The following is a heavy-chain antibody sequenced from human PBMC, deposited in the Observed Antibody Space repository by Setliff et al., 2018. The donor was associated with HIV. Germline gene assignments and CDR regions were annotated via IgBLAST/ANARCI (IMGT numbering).Heavy chain of an antibody. Sequence: TLSLTCTVSGGSISSGSNYWSWIRQPAGKGLEWIGHIYTSGSTNYNPSLKSRVTISADTSKNQFSLKLSSVTAADTAVYYCARGLGGWSVFDPWGQGTLVTVSS. J-gene: IGHJ5*02. CDR3: ARGLGGWSVFDP. CDR1: GGSISSGSNY. CDR2: IYTSGST. V-gene: IGHV4-61*09.